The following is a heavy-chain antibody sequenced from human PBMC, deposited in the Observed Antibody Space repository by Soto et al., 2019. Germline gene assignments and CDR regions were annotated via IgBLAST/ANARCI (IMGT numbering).Heavy chain of an antibody. CDR1: GFTFDDYA. D-gene: IGHD3-22*01. Sequence: EVQLVESGGGLVQPGRSLRLSCAASGFTFDDYAMHWVRQAPGKGLEWVSGISWNSGSIGYADSVKGRFTISRDNAKNSLYLQMNSLRAEDTALYYCAKTYYYDSSGSYGRYGMDVW. CDR3: AKTYYYDSSGSYGRYGMDV. V-gene: IGHV3-9*01. J-gene: IGHJ6*01. CDR2: ISWNSGSI.